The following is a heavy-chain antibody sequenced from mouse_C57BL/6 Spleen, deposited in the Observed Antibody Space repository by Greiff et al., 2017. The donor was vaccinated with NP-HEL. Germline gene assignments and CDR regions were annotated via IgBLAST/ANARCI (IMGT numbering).Heavy chain of an antibody. Sequence: DVQLQESGGGLVQPGGSMKLSCVASGFTFSNYWMNWVRQSPEKGLEWVAQIRLKSDNYATHYAESVKGRFTISRDDSKSSVYLQMNNLRAEDTGIYYCTGPIITTVVPFAYWGQGTLVTVSA. CDR2: IRLKSDNYAT. CDR3: TGPIITTVVPFAY. D-gene: IGHD1-1*01. V-gene: IGHV6-3*01. CDR1: GFTFSNYW. J-gene: IGHJ3*01.